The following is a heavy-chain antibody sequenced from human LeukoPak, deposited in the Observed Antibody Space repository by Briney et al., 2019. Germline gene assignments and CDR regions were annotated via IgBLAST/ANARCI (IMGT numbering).Heavy chain of an antibody. CDR2: ISCSGASE. J-gene: IGHJ4*02. CDR1: GITFSRYA. D-gene: IGHD5-18*01. CDR3: ARGMGGYSYGYAY. V-gene: IGHV3-23*01. Sequence: GGSLRLSWAASGITFSRYAISLVRQAPGQSLEWDSGISCSGASEYYESPVKRRFTITTDNSKNTLYPQMNSLRAEDTAVYFCARGMGGYSYGYAYWGQGTLVTVSS.